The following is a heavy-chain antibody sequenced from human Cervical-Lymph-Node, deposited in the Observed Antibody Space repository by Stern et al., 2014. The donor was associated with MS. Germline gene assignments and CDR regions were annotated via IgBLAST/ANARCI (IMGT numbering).Heavy chain of an antibody. J-gene: IGHJ4*02. D-gene: IGHD3-10*01. V-gene: IGHV3-74*02. CDR2: INRDVTAT. Sequence: EVQLVQSGGGLVQPGGSLRLSCVASGFTFRNLWMNWVRQVPGKGLVWVARINRDVTATNHADSVKGRFTISRDNARNTVYLQMNSLRAEDTAVYYCTKDTYGPEDSWGQGISVTVSS. CDR3: TKDTYGPEDS. CDR1: GFTFRNLW.